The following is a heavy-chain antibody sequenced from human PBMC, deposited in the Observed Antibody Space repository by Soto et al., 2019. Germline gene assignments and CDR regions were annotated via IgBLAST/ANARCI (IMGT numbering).Heavy chain of an antibody. Sequence: GGSLRLSCAASGFTFSSYAMSWVRQAPGKGLEWVSAISGSGGSTYYADSVKGRFTISGDNSKNTLYLQMHSLRAEDTAVYYCALFQITDTAMDPLDYWGQGTLVTVSS. V-gene: IGHV3-23*01. CDR3: ALFQITDTAMDPLDY. CDR1: GFTFSSYA. J-gene: IGHJ4*02. D-gene: IGHD5-18*01. CDR2: ISGSGGST.